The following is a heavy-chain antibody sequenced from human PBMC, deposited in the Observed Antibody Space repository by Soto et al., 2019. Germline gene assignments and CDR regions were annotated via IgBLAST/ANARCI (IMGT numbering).Heavy chain of an antibody. V-gene: IGHV3-23*01. CDR2: VSASGSHT. J-gene: IGHJ5*02. CDR1: GFTFSIYA. CDR3: AKGRYCSSSSCYTNWLRT. D-gene: IGHD2-2*02. Sequence: VGSLRLSCAASGFTFSIYAMSWVRQAPGKGLEWVSGVSASGSHTYYADSVKGRFTISRDNSKNTLSLQMSRLRDEDTAVYYCAKGRYCSSSSCYTNWLRTWGPGTMVTVYS.